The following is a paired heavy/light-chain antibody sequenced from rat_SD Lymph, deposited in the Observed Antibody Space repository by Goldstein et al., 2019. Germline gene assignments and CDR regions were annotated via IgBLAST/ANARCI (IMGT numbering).Heavy chain of an antibody. J-gene: IGHJ2*01. Sequence: EVQLVESGGGLVQPGRSLKLSCVASGFTFNNYWMTWIRQAPGKGLEWVASITNTGGSTYYPDSVKGRFTISRDNAKSTLYLQMNSLRSEDTATYYCTRSWGPGYRGYFDYWGQGVMVTVSS. D-gene: IGHD1-4*01. CDR3: TRSWGPGYRGYFDY. V-gene: IGHV5-31*01. CDR2: ITNTGGST. CDR1: GFTFNNYW.
Light chain of an antibody. V-gene: IGKV22S8*01. Sequence: DIQMTQSPSFLSASVGDRVTINCKASQNINKYLDWYQQKLGEAPKLLIYNTNSLHTGIPSRFSGSGSGTDFTLTISSLQPEDVATYFCLQHNSGSWTFGGGTKLELK. CDR1: QNINKY. CDR3: LQHNSGSWT. J-gene: IGKJ1*01. CDR2: NTN.